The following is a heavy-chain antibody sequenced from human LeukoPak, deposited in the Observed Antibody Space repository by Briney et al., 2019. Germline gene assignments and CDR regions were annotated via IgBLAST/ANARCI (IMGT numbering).Heavy chain of an antibody. D-gene: IGHD2-21*01. CDR1: GYTFTSYG. V-gene: IGHV1-18*01. Sequence: ASVKVSCKASGYTFTSYGISWVRQAPGQGLDWMGWISAYNGNTNYAQKLQGRVTMTTDTSTSTAYMELRSLRSDDTAVYYCARVVNARGYMDVWGKGTTVTVSS. CDR2: ISAYNGNT. CDR3: ARVVNARGYMDV. J-gene: IGHJ6*03.